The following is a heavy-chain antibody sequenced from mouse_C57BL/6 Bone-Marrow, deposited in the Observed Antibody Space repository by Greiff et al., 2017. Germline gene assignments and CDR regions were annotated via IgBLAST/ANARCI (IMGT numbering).Heavy chain of an antibody. V-gene: IGHV14-2*01. CDR2: IDPSDGET. D-gene: IGHD2-3*01. Sequence: EVQRVEPGAELVKPGASVKLSCTASGFNINDYYMHWVKQRTEQGLAWIGRIDPSDGETKYAPKFQGKATITADTSSNTAYLQLSSLTSEDTVVYYCAAHRWLLLYFDVWGTGTTVTVSS. CDR1: GFNINDYY. CDR3: AAHRWLLLYFDV. J-gene: IGHJ1*03.